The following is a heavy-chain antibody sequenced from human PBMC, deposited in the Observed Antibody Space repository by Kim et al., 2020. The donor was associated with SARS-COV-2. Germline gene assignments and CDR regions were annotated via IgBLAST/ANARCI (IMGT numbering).Heavy chain of an antibody. CDR1: GFTFSSYG. V-gene: IGHV3-33*01. D-gene: IGHD6-19*01. Sequence: GGSLRLSCAASGFTFSSYGMHWVRQAPGKGLEWVAVIWYDGSNKYYADSVKGRFTISRDNSKNTLYLQMNSLRAEDTAVYYCARDWTRSSGSYYGMDVWGQGTTVTVSS. CDR3: ARDWTRSSGSYYGMDV. J-gene: IGHJ6*02. CDR2: IWYDGSNK.